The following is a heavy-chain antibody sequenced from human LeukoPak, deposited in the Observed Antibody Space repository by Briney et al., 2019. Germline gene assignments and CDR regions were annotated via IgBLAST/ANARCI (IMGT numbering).Heavy chain of an antibody. Sequence: SQTLSLTCTVSGGSISSGDYNWSWIRQPAGQGLEWIGRIYTSGNTNYNPSLKSRVTISLDTSKNHFSLRLSSVTAADTAVYYCARAGGRDNSYGFRDYWGQGTLVTVSS. D-gene: IGHD5-18*01. CDR3: ARAGGRDNSYGFRDY. V-gene: IGHV4-61*02. J-gene: IGHJ4*02. CDR2: IYTSGNT. CDR1: GGSISSGDYN.